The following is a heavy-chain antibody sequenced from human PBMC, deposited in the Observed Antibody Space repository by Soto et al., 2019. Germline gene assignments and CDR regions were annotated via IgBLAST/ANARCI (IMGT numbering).Heavy chain of an antibody. CDR1: GGSIDDYT. D-gene: IGHD6-6*01. Sequence: QVQLQESGPGLVKPSETLSLTCTVSGGSIDDYTWSWIRQPPGKGLEWIGNIYSSGDIEYNPSLKSRATRSVETSKSQISLKLSFVTAVDTAVYHCVRHLAARRLDETMVFEYWGQGTLVTVSS. CDR2: IYSSGDI. J-gene: IGHJ4*02. CDR3: VRHLAARRLDETMVFEY. V-gene: IGHV4-59*08.